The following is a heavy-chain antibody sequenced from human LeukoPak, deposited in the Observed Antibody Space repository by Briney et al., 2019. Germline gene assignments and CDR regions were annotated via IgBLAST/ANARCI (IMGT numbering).Heavy chain of an antibody. CDR1: GFTFSSHG. D-gene: IGHD5-18*01. CDR2: ISYDGSNK. Sequence: PGRSLRLSCAASGFTFSSHGMHWVRQAPGKGLEWVAVISYDGSNKYYADSVKGRFTISRDNSKNTLYLQMNSLRAEDTAVYYCARDWGVDTAMVYVFDYWGQGTLVTVSS. V-gene: IGHV3-30*03. CDR3: ARDWGVDTAMVYVFDY. J-gene: IGHJ4*02.